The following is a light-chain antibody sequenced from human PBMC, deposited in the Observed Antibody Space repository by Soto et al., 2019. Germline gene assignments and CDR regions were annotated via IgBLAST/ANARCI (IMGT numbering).Light chain of an antibody. CDR2: ATS. V-gene: IGKV1-6*01. CDR3: LQDYSYPRT. Sequence: AIQMTQSPSSLSASVGDRVTITCRASQNIGTELGWYQQTPGKAPKLLIYATSSLQGGVPSRFSGSGSGTDFTLTISGLQLEDSATYYCLQDYSYPRTFGQGTKVEIK. J-gene: IGKJ1*01. CDR1: QNIGTE.